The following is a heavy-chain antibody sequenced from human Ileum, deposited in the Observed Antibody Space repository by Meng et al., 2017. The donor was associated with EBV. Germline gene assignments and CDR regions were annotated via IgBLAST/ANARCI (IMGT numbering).Heavy chain of an antibody. V-gene: IGHV4-59*01. D-gene: IGHD1-26*01. Sequence: QVQRQGSGPGLVKPSGTLSLTCDVSGGSSSGNYWSWIRQSPVKGLEWIGFFYEGTTNYHPSLKSRVTIAAGPANNQISLRLSSVTSADTAVYYCAKGGQWDPLDSWGRGILVTVSS. J-gene: IGHJ4*02. CDR3: AKGGQWDPLDS. CDR2: FYEGTT. CDR1: GGSSSGNY.